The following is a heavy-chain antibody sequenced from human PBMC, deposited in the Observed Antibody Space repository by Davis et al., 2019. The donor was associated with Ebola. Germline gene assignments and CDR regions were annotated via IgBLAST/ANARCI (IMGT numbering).Heavy chain of an antibody. CDR2: ISSSGDST. V-gene: IGHV3-23*01. D-gene: IGHD2-15*01. CDR1: GFTFSSYA. Sequence: GESLKISCAASGFTFSSYAMSWVRQAPGKGLEWVSAISSSGDSTYYADSVKGRFTISRDNSKNTLYLQMNSLRAEDTAVYYCARGGGTLSPYYGMDVWGQGTTVTVSS. CDR3: ARGGGTLSPYYGMDV. J-gene: IGHJ6*02.